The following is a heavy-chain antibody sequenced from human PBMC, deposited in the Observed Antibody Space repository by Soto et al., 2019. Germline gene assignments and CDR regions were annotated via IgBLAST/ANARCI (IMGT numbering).Heavy chain of an antibody. Sequence: GGSLRLSCAASGFTFSSYAMHWVRQAPGKGLEWVAVXSYXXSXXXXXDXXXGRFTISRDNSKNTLYLQMNSLRAEDTAVYYCARRKPAAISPHFDYWGQGTLVTVSS. CDR2: XSYXXSXX. V-gene: IGHV3-30-3*01. D-gene: IGHD2-2*02. J-gene: IGHJ4*02. CDR3: ARRKPAAISPHFDY. CDR1: GFTFSSYA.